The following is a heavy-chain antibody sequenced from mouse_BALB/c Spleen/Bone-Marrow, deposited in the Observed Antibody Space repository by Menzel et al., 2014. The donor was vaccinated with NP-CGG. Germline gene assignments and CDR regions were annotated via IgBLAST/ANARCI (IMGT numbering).Heavy chain of an antibody. J-gene: IGHJ4*01. V-gene: IGHV5-17*02. CDR2: ISSGSSNI. CDR1: GFTFSSFG. D-gene: IGHD2-2*01. Sequence: EVMLVESGGGLVQPGGSQKLSCAASGFTFSSFGMHWVRRAPEKGLEWVAYISSGSSNINYADTVKGRFTISRDNPKNTLFLQMTSLRSEDTAMYYCARWGYYYAMDYWGQGTSVTVSS. CDR3: ARWGYYYAMDY.